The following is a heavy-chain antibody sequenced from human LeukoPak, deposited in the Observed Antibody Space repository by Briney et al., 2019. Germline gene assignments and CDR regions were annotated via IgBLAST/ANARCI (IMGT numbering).Heavy chain of an antibody. CDR3: ARQPMVRGVGYYGMDV. J-gene: IGHJ6*02. D-gene: IGHD3-10*01. V-gene: IGHV4-59*08. CDR2: IYYSGSI. CDR1: GGSISSYH. Sequence: PSETLSLTCTGSGGSISSYHWGWIRQPPGKGLEWIVYIYYSGSINYNPSLKSRVTMSVDTSKNQFSLKLSSVTAADTAVYYCARQPMVRGVGYYGMDVWGQGTTVTVSS.